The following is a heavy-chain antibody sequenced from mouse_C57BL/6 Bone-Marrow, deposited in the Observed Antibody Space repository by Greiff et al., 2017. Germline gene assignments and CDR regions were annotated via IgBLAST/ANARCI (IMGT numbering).Heavy chain of an antibody. J-gene: IGHJ2*01. D-gene: IGHD1-1*01. CDR1: GFNIKDDY. CDR3: TTKLGYYYGSSGYFDY. Sequence: DVQLQESGAELVRPGASVKLSCTASGFNIKDDYMHWVKQRPEQGLEWIGWIDPENGDTEYASKFQGKATITADTSSNTAYLQLSSLTSEDTAVYYCTTKLGYYYGSSGYFDYWGQGTTLTVSS. V-gene: IGHV14-4*01. CDR2: IDPENGDT.